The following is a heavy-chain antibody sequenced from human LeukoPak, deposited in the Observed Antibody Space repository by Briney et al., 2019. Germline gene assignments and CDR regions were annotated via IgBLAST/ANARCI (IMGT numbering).Heavy chain of an antibody. CDR1: GGTFSSYA. Sequence: ASVKVSCKASGGTFSSYAISWVRQAPGQGLEWMGGIIPIFGTANYAQKFQGRVTITADESTSTAYMELSSLRSEDTAVYYCARGTAMVNYWYFDLWGRGTLVTVSS. D-gene: IGHD5-18*01. CDR2: IIPIFGTA. J-gene: IGHJ2*01. V-gene: IGHV1-69*13. CDR3: ARGTAMVNYWYFDL.